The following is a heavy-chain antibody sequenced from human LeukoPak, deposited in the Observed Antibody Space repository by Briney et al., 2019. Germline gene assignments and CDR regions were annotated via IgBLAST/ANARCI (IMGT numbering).Heavy chain of an antibody. CDR1: GGSFSGYY. V-gene: IGHV4-34*01. CDR2: INHSGST. J-gene: IGHJ5*02. D-gene: IGHD1-26*01. Sequence: SETLSLTCAVYGGSFSGYYWSWIRQPPGKGLEWIGEINHSGSTNYNPSLKSRVTISVDTSKNQFSLKLSSVTAADTAVYYCASSGSYWILPQGPRNWFDPWGQGTLVTVSS. CDR3: ASSGSYWILPQGPRNWFDP.